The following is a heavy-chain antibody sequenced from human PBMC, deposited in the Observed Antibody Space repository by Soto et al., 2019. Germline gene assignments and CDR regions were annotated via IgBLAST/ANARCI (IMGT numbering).Heavy chain of an antibody. CDR3: AILGGGSVGRCGLVV. CDR1: GLIFSDYH. V-gene: IGHV3-72*01. Sequence: EVQLVESGGGLVQPGGSLRLSCAASGLIFSDYHMDWVRQAPGKGLEWVGRIRRKANSYTTEYAASVKGSFTISRDDSNNSLYLQLNCLKSEDTVVYYCAILGGGSVGRCGLVVWGQGTKVTVSS. J-gene: IGHJ6*01. D-gene: IGHD6-19*01. CDR2: IRRKANSYTT.